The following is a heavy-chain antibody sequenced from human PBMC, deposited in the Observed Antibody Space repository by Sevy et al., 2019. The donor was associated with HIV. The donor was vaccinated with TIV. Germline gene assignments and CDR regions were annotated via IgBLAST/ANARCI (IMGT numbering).Heavy chain of an antibody. J-gene: IGHJ4*02. CDR1: GHTLNRLG. D-gene: IGHD3-3*01. Sequence: ASVKVSCKVYGHTLNRLGMHWVRQAPGKGLEWMGSFDPEDGETFQAQKFQGRVTMTDDTSTDTAYMELSSLGSEDTAVYYCAATKDYDENGGSPFDYWGQGTLVTVSS. CDR3: AATKDYDENGGSPFDY. CDR2: FDPEDGET. V-gene: IGHV1-24*01.